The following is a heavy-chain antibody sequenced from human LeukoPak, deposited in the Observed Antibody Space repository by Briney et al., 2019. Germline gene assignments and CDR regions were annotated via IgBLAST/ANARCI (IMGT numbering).Heavy chain of an antibody. CDR3: TLEHYDFWSGSNWCDP. CDR1: GCTFTSYA. V-gene: IGHV1-3*01. J-gene: IGHJ5*02. D-gene: IGHD3-3*01. CDR2: INAGNGNT. Sequence: ASVKVSCKASGCTFTSYAMHGVRQAPGQRLEGMGGINAGNGNTKYSQKFQGRVTITRDTSASTAYMELSSLRSEDTAVYYCTLEHYDFWSGSNWCDPWGQGTLVTVSS.